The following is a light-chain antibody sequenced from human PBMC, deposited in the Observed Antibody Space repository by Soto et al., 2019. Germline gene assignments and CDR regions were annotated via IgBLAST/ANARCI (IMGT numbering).Light chain of an antibody. V-gene: IGKV3-20*01. CDR1: QSVGSTS. CDR3: QVYTNS. J-gene: IGKJ4*02. Sequence: IVVTQSAGTLSIPPGERATLSCRARQSVGSTSLAWYQQRPGQAPRLLIYGASTRATGIPDRFSGSGSGTDFTLTISRLEPEDFAVYYCQVYTNSFGGGTKV. CDR2: GAS.